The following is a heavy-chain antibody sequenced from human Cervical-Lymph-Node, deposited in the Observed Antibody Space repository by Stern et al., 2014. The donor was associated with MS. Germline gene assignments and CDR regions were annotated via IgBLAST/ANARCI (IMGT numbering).Heavy chain of an antibody. CDR1: GGSLSSGGYY. D-gene: IGHD2-15*01. V-gene: IGHV4-31*03. Sequence: QVQLQESGPGLVKPSQTLSLTCTVSGGSLSSGGYYWSWIRQHPGKGLEWIGYIYYSGSTYYNPSLKSRVTISVDTSKNQFSLKLSSVTAADTAVYYCARDCSGGSCYLGMDVWGQGTTVTVSS. J-gene: IGHJ6*02. CDR2: IYYSGST. CDR3: ARDCSGGSCYLGMDV.